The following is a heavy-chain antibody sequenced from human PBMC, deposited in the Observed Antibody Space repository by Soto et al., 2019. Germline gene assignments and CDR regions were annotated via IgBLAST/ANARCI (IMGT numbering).Heavy chain of an antibody. CDR3: AREGGNLNWFDP. V-gene: IGHV5-51*01. Sequence: SLKISCKGSGYSFTSYWIGWVRQMPGKGLEWMGIIYPGDSDTRYSPSFQGQVTISADKSISTAYLQMNSLRDEDTAVYYCAREGGNLNWFDPWGQGTLVTVSS. D-gene: IGHD1-26*01. J-gene: IGHJ5*02. CDR2: IYPGDSDT. CDR1: GYSFTSYW.